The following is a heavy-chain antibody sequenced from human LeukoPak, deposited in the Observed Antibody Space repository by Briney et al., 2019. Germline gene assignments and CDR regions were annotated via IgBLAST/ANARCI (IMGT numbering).Heavy chain of an antibody. D-gene: IGHD6-13*01. CDR3: AKDGPQELVAAAGTGFDY. CDR2: IRYDGSNK. J-gene: IGHJ4*02. Sequence: GGSLRLSCAASGFTFSSYGMHWVRQARGKGLEWVAFIRYDGSNKYYADSVQGRFTISRDNSKNTLYLQMNSLRAEDTAVYYCAKDGPQELVAAAGTGFDYWGQGTLVTVSS. V-gene: IGHV3-30*02. CDR1: GFTFSSYG.